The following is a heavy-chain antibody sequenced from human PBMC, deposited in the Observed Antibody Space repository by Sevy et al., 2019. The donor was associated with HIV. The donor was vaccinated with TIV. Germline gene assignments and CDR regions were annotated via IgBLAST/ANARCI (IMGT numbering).Heavy chain of an antibody. J-gene: IGHJ4*02. CDR1: GYTFTDYG. V-gene: IGHV1-18*01. Sequence: ASVKVSCKTSGYTFTDYGIGWVRQAPGQGLEWVSWINPSDGNRNYAQRLQGRVTMTTDTSTSTAYMELWSLRSDDTAIDYCARDVTGNYYVDYWGQGTLVTVSS. D-gene: IGHD1-26*01. CDR3: ARDVTGNYYVDY. CDR2: INPSDGNR.